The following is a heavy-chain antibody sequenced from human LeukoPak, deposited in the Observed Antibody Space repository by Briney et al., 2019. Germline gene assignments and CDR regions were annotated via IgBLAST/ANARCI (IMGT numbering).Heavy chain of an antibody. CDR2: MNPNSGNT. CDR3: ASRGVGSGYSFDY. Sequence: ASVKVPCKASGYTFTSYDINWVRQATGQGLEWMGWMNPNSGNTGYAQKFQGRVTMTRNTSISTAYMELSSLRSEDTAVYYSASRGVGSGYSFDYWGQGTLVTVSS. CDR1: GYTFTSYD. D-gene: IGHD3-3*01. J-gene: IGHJ4*02. V-gene: IGHV1-8*01.